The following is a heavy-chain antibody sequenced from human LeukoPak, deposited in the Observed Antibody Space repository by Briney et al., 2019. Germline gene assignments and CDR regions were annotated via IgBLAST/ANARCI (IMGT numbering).Heavy chain of an antibody. CDR1: GFIFSNEW. J-gene: IGHJ6*02. CDR2: IRSKAYGGTT. D-gene: IGHD5-12*01. V-gene: IGHV3-49*04. CDR3: TTYDPSNYYGMDV. Sequence: GGSLRLSCAASGFIFSNEWMSWVRQAPGKGLEWVGFIRSKAYGGTTEFAASVKGRFTISRDDSKSIAYLQMNSLKTEDTAVYYCTTYDPSNYYGMDVWGQGTTVTVS.